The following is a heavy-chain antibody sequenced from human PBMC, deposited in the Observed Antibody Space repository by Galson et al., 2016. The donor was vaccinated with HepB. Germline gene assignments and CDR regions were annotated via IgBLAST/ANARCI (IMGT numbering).Heavy chain of an antibody. CDR3: AHRRVDDDYGIANYFDS. CDR2: IYWDDEK. V-gene: IGHV2-5*02. J-gene: IGHJ4*02. CDR1: GLSFSTIGVG. Sequence: PALVKPTQTLTLTCTFSGLSFSTIGVGVGWIRQPPGKALEWLTLIYWDDEKRYSPSLKSRLTITKDTSKNQVVPTMTNMDPVDTATYYCAHRRVDDDYGIANYFDSWGQGTLVTISS. D-gene: IGHD4-17*01.